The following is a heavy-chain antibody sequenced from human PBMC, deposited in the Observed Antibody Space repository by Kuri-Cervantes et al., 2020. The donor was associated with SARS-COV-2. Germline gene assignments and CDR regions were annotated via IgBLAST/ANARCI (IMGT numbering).Heavy chain of an antibody. V-gene: IGHV3-15*01. CDR2: IKSKIDGGTT. CDR3: TTENGDYGPYFDY. D-gene: IGHD4-17*01. J-gene: IGHJ4*02. Sequence: GESLKISCAASGFTFSDYYMSWIRQAPGKGLEWVGRIKSKIDGGTTDYAAPVKGRFTISRDDSKTTLYLHMNSLKTEDTAVYYCTTENGDYGPYFDYWGQGTLVTVSS. CDR1: GFTFSDYY.